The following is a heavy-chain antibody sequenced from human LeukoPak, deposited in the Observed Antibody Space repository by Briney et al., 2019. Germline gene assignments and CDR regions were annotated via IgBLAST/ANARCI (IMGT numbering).Heavy chain of an antibody. Sequence: GSLRLSCAASGFTFSNYGMHWVRQAPGKGLEWVAVIWYDGSNKYYAGSVKGRFTISRDNSKNTLYLLMNSLRAEDTAVYYCGKNRYSGSLSPFDIWGQGTMVTVSS. CDR3: GKNRYSGSLSPFDI. V-gene: IGHV3-33*06. J-gene: IGHJ3*02. D-gene: IGHD1-26*01. CDR1: GFTFSNYG. CDR2: IWYDGSNK.